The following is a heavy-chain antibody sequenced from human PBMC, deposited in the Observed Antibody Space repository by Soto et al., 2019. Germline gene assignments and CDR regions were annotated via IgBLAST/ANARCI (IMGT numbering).Heavy chain of an antibody. CDR1: GAAALIGAYP. D-gene: IGHD2-21*02. CDR2: IPDGGNI. CDR3: ARAREGHSGDHASAFDL. J-gene: IGHJ5*02. Sequence: TCTGVGAAALIGAYPWSWIRLRPGGGLEGFVCIPDGGNIDYNPSIKSRDTISLNTSKNQFSLRVTSMTDADTAVSFCARAREGHSGDHASAFDLWGQGTLVTVYS. V-gene: IGHV4-30-4*01.